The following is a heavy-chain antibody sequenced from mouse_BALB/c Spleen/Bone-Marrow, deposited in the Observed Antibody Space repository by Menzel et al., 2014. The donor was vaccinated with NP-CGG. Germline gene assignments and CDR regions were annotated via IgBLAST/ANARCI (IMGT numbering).Heavy chain of an antibody. Sequence: VQLQQSGPELVKPGASMKISCKASGYSFTGYTMNWVKQSHGKNLGWIGLINPYNGGTSYNQKVKGKATLTVDKSSSTAYMELLSLTSEDSAVYYCARDGDGFAYWGQGTLVTVSA. CDR2: INPYNGGT. CDR3: ARDGDGFAY. J-gene: IGHJ3*01. D-gene: IGHD2-13*01. CDR1: GYSFTGYT. V-gene: IGHV1-18*01.